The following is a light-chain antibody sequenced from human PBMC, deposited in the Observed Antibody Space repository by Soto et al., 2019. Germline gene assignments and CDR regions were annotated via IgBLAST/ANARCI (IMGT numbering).Light chain of an antibody. V-gene: IGKV1-33*01. Sequence: IQITQSPSTLSASVGDRVTVTCQASQDISNSLNWYQHKPGEAPRLMIYDASNLEAGVPSRFSGSGSGTHFTFTISSLQPEDIATYYCQQYDDLSALTFGGGTKVDIK. CDR1: QDISNS. J-gene: IGKJ4*01. CDR2: DAS. CDR3: QQYDDLSALT.